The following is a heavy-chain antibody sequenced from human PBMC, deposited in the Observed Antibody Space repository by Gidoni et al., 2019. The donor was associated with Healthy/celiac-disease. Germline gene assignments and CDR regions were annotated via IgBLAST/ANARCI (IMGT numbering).Heavy chain of an antibody. V-gene: IGHV3-33*01. CDR2: IWYDGSNK. Sequence: QVQLVESGGGVVQPGRSLRLSCAASGFTFSSYGMHWVRQAPGKGLEWVAVIWYDGSNKDYADSVKGRFTISRDNSKNTLYLQMNSLRAEDTAVYYCARDQAIAAAGSDYWGQGTLVTVSS. J-gene: IGHJ4*02. D-gene: IGHD6-13*01. CDR3: ARDQAIAAAGSDY. CDR1: GFTFSSYG.